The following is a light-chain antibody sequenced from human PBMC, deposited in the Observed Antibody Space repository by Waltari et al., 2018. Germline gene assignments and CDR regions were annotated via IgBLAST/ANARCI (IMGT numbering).Light chain of an antibody. CDR3: SSYTSSSTLVV. CDR1: SSDVGGYNY. J-gene: IGLJ2*01. V-gene: IGLV2-14*03. CDR2: AVS. Sequence: QSALTQPASVSGSPGQSITISCTGTSSDVGGYNYVSWYQQHPGKAPKLMIYAVSNRPSGVSNRFSGSKSANTASLTISGLQAEDEADYYGSSYTSSSTLVVFGGGTKLTVL.